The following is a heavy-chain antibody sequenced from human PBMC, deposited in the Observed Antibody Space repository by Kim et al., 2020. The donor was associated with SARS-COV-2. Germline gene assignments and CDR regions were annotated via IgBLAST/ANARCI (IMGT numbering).Heavy chain of an antibody. Sequence: ASVKVSCKTSRQIFTTYYIHWVRQAPGQGLEWMGWINCKNGGTDYAQKFRGRVTLTRDTSVNAVYMDLTSLTSDDTAVYYCVREKGGTPVGARGQGTRV. CDR1: RQIFTTYY. D-gene: IGHD3-16*01. CDR2: INCKNGGT. CDR3: VREKGGTPVGA. V-gene: IGHV1-2*02. J-gene: IGHJ4*02.